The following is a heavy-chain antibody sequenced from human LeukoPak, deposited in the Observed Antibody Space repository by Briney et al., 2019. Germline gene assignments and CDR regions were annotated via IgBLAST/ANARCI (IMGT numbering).Heavy chain of an antibody. J-gene: IGHJ4*02. V-gene: IGHV3-21*01. CDR3: ARSPSSITDGTEYYFDY. CDR1: GFTFSSYS. Sequence: GGSLRLSCAASGFTFSSYSMNWVRQAPGKGLEWVSSISSSSSYIYYADSVKGRFTISRDNAKNSLYLQMNSLRAEDTAVYYCARSPSSITDGTEYYFDYWGQGTLVTVSS. CDR2: ISSSSSYI. D-gene: IGHD3-3*01.